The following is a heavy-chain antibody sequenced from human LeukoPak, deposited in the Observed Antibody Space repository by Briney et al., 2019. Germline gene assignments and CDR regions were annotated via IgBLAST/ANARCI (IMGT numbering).Heavy chain of an antibody. J-gene: IGHJ4*02. D-gene: IGHD5-18*01. CDR3: ARKYSYGPLDY. V-gene: IGHV4-39*01. CDR2: IYYSGIT. CDR1: GGSISTTDRY. Sequence: SETLSLTCTVSGGSISTTDRYWGWVRQPPGKGLEWIGSIYYSGITYHNPSLKSRVTISVDTSKNQFSLRLSSVTAADTAVYYCARKYSYGPLDYWGQGTLVTVSS.